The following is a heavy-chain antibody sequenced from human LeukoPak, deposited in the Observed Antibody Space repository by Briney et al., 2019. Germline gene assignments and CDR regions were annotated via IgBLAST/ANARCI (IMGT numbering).Heavy chain of an antibody. D-gene: IGHD3-10*01. Sequence: PGGSLRLSCVASGFIFRDHYMTWIRQAPGKGLEWVSYISSGGSTIYYADSVKGRFTISRDNSKNTLYLQMNSLRAEDTAVYYCAKESDYGSGSYFDYWGQGTLVTVSS. CDR2: ISSGGSTI. CDR3: AKESDYGSGSYFDY. J-gene: IGHJ4*02. V-gene: IGHV3-11*01. CDR1: GFIFRDHY.